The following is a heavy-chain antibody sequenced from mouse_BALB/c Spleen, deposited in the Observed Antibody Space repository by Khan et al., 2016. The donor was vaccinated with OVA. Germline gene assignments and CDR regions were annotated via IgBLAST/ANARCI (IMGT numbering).Heavy chain of an antibody. CDR2: INPRSSYT. V-gene: IGHV1-4*01. CDR3: ARRTTEYTMDY. D-gene: IGHD2-14*01. CDR1: GYTFTSNT. J-gene: IGHJ4*01. Sequence: QVRLQQSGAELARPGASVKMSCKASGYTFTSNTMHWVKQRPGQGLEWIGYINPRSSYTNYNQKFKDKATLTADKSSSTAYMQLSSLTSEDSAVYYCARRTTEYTMDYWGKGTSVTVSS.